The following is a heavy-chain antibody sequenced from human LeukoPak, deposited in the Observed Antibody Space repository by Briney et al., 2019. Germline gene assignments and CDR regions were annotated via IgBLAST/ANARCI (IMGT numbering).Heavy chain of an antibody. Sequence: SETLSLTCTVSGGSISSGDYYWSWIRQPPGKGLEWIGYIYYSGSTYYNPSLKSRVTISVDTSKNQFSLKLSSVTAADTAVYYCARVPVGYNYGRYYFDYWGQGTLVTVSS. CDR2: IYYSGST. J-gene: IGHJ4*02. D-gene: IGHD5-18*01. V-gene: IGHV4-30-4*01. CDR3: ARVPVGYNYGRYYFDY. CDR1: GGSISSGDYY.